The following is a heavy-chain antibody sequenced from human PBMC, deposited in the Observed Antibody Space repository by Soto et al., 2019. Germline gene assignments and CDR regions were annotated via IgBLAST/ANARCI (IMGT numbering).Heavy chain of an antibody. CDR1: GFTFSSYA. V-gene: IGHV3-23*01. CDR3: AKYAAMATIICCKGYLDY. CDR2: ISGSGGST. Sequence: GGSLRLSCAASGFTFSSYAMSWVRQAPGKGLEWVSAISGSGGSTYYADSVKGRFTISRDNSKNTLYLQMNSQKDEDMAVYHCAKYAAMATIICCKGYLDYRGQESIVSESS. D-gene: IGHD5-12*01. J-gene: IGHJ4*02.